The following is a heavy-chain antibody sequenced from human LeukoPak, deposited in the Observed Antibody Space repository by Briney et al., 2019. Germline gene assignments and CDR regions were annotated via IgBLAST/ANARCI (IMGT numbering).Heavy chain of an antibody. D-gene: IGHD3-22*01. J-gene: IGHJ3*02. V-gene: IGHV4-4*07. CDR3: ARSYDRDAFDI. CDR1: GGSITHYY. CDR2: VYSSGTT. Sequence: SETLSLTCTVSGGSITHYYWTWIRQSAGKGLEWIGRVYSSGTTDYNPSLKSRVTVSVDTSKNQFSLKLSSVTAADTAVYYCARSYDRDAFDIWGQGTMVTVSS.